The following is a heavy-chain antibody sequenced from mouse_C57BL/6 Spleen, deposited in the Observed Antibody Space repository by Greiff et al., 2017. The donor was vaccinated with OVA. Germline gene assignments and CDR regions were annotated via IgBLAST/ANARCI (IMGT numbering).Heavy chain of an antibody. CDR1: GYTFTSYW. Sequence: QVQLQQPGAELVRPGTSVKLSCKASGYTFTSYWMHWVKQRPGQGLEWIGVIDPSDSYTNYNQKFKGKATLTVDTSSSTAYMQLSSLTSEDSAVYYGARRGTGGYWYFDVWGTGTTVTVSS. J-gene: IGHJ1*03. CDR2: IDPSDSYT. V-gene: IGHV1-59*01. CDR3: ARRGTGGYWYFDV. D-gene: IGHD4-1*01.